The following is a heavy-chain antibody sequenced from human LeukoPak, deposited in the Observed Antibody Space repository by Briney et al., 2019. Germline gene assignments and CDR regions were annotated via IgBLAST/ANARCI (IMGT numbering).Heavy chain of an antibody. V-gene: IGHV4-39*01. CDR3: ARGGESGYDT. Sequence: SETLSLTCTVSGGSISSSSNYWGWIRQPPGKGLEWIGTIYPTGNTYYNPSLKSRLTISVDTSKNQFSLKLSSVTAADTAVYYCARGGESGYDTWGQGSLVTVSS. D-gene: IGHD5-12*01. CDR2: IYPTGNT. J-gene: IGHJ5*02. CDR1: GGSISSSSNY.